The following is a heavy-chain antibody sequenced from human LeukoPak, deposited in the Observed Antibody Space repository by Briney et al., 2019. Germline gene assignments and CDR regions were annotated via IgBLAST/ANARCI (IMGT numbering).Heavy chain of an antibody. CDR1: GFTFSSYA. V-gene: IGHV3-23*01. J-gene: IGHJ6*03. D-gene: IGHD6-13*01. CDR2: ISGSGGST. CDR3: AGSFGYSSSWPIYYYYYYMDV. Sequence: GGSLRLSCAASGFTFSSYAMSWVRQAPGKGLEWVSAISGSGGSTYYADSVKGRFTISRDNSKNTLYLQMNGLRAEDTAVYYCAGSFGYSSSWPIYYYYYYMDVWGKGTTVTVSS.